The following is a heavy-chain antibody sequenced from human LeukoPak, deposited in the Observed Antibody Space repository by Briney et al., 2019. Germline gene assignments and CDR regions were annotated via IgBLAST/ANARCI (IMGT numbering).Heavy chain of an antibody. CDR3: AKDQVVVTAPLNWFDP. Sequence: GGSLRLSCAASGFTFTGYAMTWVRQPPRQGLEWVSAISGSGGGTSYADSVQGRFTISRDNSKNTLYLQMNSLRAEDTAVYYCAKDQVVVTAPLNWFDPWGQGTLVTVFS. V-gene: IGHV3-23*01. CDR1: GFTFTGYA. J-gene: IGHJ5*02. D-gene: IGHD2-21*02. CDR2: ISGSGGGT.